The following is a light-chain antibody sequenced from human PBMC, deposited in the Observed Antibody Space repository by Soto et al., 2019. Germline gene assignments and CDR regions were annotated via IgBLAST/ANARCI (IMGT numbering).Light chain of an antibody. CDR1: QSFTSN. CDR2: GVS. Sequence: EIVMTQFPATLSVSPGERVTLSCRASQSFTSNLAWYQQKPGQAPRLLIYGVSTRATDIPDRFSGSGSGTEFTLTSSSLHDDVVAVYYWEQYNNSPGTFGQGTRLEIK. J-gene: IGKJ5*01. CDR3: EQYNNSPGT. V-gene: IGKV3-15*01.